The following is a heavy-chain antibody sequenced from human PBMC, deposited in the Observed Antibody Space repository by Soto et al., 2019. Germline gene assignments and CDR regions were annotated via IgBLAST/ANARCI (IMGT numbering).Heavy chain of an antibody. CDR3: TKNQGVELVPLATVDWFDP. CDR2: ISGSGFKK. J-gene: IGHJ5*02. V-gene: IGHV3-23*01. Sequence: GGSLRLSCAASGFIFENFGMSWVRQAPGKGLEWISSISGSGFKKYYADSVKGRFTISRDNSKSTVYLELNNLSAEDTAVYHCTKNQGVELVPLATVDWFDPWGQGSVVTVSS. D-gene: IGHD4-17*01. CDR1: GFIFENFG.